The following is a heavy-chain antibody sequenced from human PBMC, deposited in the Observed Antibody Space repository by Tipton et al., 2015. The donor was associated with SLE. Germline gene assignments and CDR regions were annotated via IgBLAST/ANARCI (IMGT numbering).Heavy chain of an antibody. V-gene: IGHV3-23*03. D-gene: IGHD1-26*01. CDR1: GFTFSSYA. CDR3: AKECSSGNYPLFDY. CDR2: IYSGGSST. J-gene: IGHJ4*02. Sequence: SLRLSCAASGFTFSSYAMSWVRQAPGKGLEWVSVIYSGGSSTYYADSVKGRFTISRDNSKNTLYLQMNSLRAEDTAVYYCAKECSSGNYPLFDYWGQGTLVTVSS.